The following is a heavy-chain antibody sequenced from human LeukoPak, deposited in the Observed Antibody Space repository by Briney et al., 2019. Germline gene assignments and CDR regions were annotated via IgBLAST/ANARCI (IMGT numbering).Heavy chain of an antibody. CDR1: GGSISSYY. V-gene: IGHV4-59*01. CDR2: IYYSGST. Sequence: NPSETLSLTCTVSGGSISSYYWSWIRQPPGKGLEWIGYIYYSGSTNYNPSLKSRVTISVDTSKNQFSLKLSSVTAADTAVYYCARPYSSSWYKSDWFDPWGQGTLVTVSS. CDR3: ARPYSSSWYKSDWFDP. J-gene: IGHJ5*02. D-gene: IGHD6-13*01.